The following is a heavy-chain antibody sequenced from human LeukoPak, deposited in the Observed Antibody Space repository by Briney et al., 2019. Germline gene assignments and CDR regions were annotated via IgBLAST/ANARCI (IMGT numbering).Heavy chain of an antibody. CDR3: VRKGGPYTFDH. D-gene: IGHD3-16*01. V-gene: IGHV3-21*01. CDR1: GFTFSGYG. CDR2: ISSSSGYM. J-gene: IGHJ4*02. Sequence: SGGSLRLSCAASGFTFSGYGMNWVRQAPAKGPEWVASISSSSGYMYYADSVEGRFTISRDNAKNSLYLQMNNLRDEDTAVYYCVRKGGPYTFDHWGQGTLVTVSS.